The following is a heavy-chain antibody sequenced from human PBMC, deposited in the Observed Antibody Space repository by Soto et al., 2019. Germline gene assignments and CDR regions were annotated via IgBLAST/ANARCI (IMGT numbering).Heavy chain of an antibody. V-gene: IGHV4-31*03. CDR2: IYYSGST. CDR3: ARDQGRGNYYYYGMDV. CDR1: GGSISSGGYY. J-gene: IGHJ6*02. D-gene: IGHD3-10*01. Sequence: QVQLQESGPGLVKPSQTLSLTCTVSGGSISSGGYYWSWIRQHPGKGLEWIGYIYYSGSTYYNPSLKSRVTISVDTSKNQFSLKLSSVTAADTAVYYCARDQGRGNYYYYGMDVWGQGTTVTVSS.